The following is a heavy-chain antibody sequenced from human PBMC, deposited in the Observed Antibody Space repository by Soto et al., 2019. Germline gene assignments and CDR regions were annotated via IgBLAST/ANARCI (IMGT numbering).Heavy chain of an antibody. Sequence: QVQLVQSGAEVKKPGSSVKVSCKASGGTFSSYTISWVRQAPGQGLEWMGRIIPILGIANYAQKFQGRVTIRAXXSTSTAYMALSSLRSEDTAVYSCASTAPTEGWFDPWGQGTLVTVSS. CDR2: IIPILGIA. V-gene: IGHV1-69*02. J-gene: IGHJ5*02. CDR1: GGTFSSYT. CDR3: ASTAPTEGWFDP.